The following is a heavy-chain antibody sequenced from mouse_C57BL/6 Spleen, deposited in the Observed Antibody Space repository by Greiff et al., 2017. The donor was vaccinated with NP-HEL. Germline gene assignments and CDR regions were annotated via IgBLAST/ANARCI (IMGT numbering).Heavy chain of an antibody. CDR3: ARGYHIGRGGYDRPNYFDY. D-gene: IGHD2-2*01. V-gene: IGHV1-39*01. J-gene: IGHJ2*01. Sequence: VQLKQSGPELVKPGASVKISCKASGYSFTDYNMNWVKQSNGKSLEWIGVINPNYGTTSYNQKFKGKATLTVDQSSSTAYMQLNSLTSEDSAVYYCARGYHIGRGGYDRPNYFDYWGQGTTLTVSS. CDR1: GYSFTDYN. CDR2: INPNYGTT.